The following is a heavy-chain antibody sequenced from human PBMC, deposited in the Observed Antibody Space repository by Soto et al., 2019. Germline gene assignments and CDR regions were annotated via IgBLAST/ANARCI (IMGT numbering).Heavy chain of an antibody. CDR3: AKDLTGHWYSANWYEFAF. D-gene: IGHD6-13*01. J-gene: IGHJ4*02. CDR1: GFRFSSYG. CDR2: MWFDGRHH. V-gene: IGHV3-33*06. Sequence: GGSLRLSCRTSGFRFSSYGMHWVRQAPGKGLEWVSVMWFDGRHHYYTDSVKGRFTISRDNSKNMLYLQMNSLRAEDTAVYYCAKDLTGHWYSANWYEFAFWGQGTLVTVS.